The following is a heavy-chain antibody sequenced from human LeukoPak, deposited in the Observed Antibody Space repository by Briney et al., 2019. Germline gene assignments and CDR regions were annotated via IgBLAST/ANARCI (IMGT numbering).Heavy chain of an antibody. CDR3: ARELMLDY. CDR1: GFTFSSYG. CDR2: ISYDGSNK. V-gene: IGHV3-30*03. Sequence: PGRSLRLSCAASGFTFSSYGMHWVRQAPGKGLEWVAVISYDGSNKYYADSVKGRFTISRDNSKNTLYLQMNSLRAEDTAVYYCARELMLDYWGQGTLVTVSS. J-gene: IGHJ4*02. D-gene: IGHD3-10*02.